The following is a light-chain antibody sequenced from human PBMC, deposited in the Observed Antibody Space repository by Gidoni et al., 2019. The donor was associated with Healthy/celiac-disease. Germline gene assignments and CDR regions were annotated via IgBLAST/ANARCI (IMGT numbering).Light chain of an antibody. CDR1: LSINIW. CDR3: RQCNSYTWT. J-gene: IGKJ1*01. V-gene: IGKV1-5*03. CDR2: KAS. Sequence: DIQMTQSPSTLSASVGDRVTITRRASLSINIWLAWYQQKTGKDPKLLVSKASNLESGVPSRFSGSGSGTEFTLSISRLQPDDFETYYWRQCNSYTWTFGQGTKVEIK.